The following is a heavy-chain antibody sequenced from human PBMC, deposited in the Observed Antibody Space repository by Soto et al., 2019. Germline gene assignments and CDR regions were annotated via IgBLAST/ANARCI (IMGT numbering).Heavy chain of an antibody. CDR1: GFTFSSYA. D-gene: IGHD6-19*01. CDR2: ISYDGSNK. V-gene: IGHV3-30-3*01. CDR3: ARDSGSGSDGWYFDY. Sequence: QVQLVESGGGVVQPGRSLRLSCAASGFTFSSYAMHWVRQAPGKGLEWVAVISYDGSNKYYADSVKGRFTISRDNSKNTLYLQMNSLRAEDTAVYYCARDSGSGSDGWYFDYWGQGTLVTVSS. J-gene: IGHJ4*02.